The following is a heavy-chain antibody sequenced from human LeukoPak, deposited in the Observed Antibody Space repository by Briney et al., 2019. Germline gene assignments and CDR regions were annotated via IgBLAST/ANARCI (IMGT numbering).Heavy chain of an antibody. V-gene: IGHV4-39*07. J-gene: IGHJ4*02. CDR2: IYYGGST. D-gene: IGHD2-15*01. CDR3: ARDLYCSGGSCYTFDY. CDR1: GGSISSSSYY. Sequence: SETLSLTCTVSGGSISSSSYYWGWIRQPPGKGLEWIGSIYYGGSTYYNPSLKSRVTISVDTSKNQFSLKLSSVTAADTAMYYCARDLYCSGGSCYTFDYWGQGTLVTVSS.